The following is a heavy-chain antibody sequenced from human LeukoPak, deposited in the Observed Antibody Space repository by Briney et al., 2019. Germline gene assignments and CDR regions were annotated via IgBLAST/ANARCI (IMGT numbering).Heavy chain of an antibody. J-gene: IGHJ5*02. CDR3: ARRNSGNYYGLFDP. CDR1: GGSISSYY. D-gene: IGHD1-26*01. Sequence: SETLSLTCTVSGGSISSYYWSWIRQPPEKGLEWIGYIYYSGNTYYNPSLKSRITLSVDTSKNQFSLKLSSVTAADSAVYYCARRNSGNYYGLFDPWGQGTLVTVSS. V-gene: IGHV4-59*04. CDR2: IYYSGNT.